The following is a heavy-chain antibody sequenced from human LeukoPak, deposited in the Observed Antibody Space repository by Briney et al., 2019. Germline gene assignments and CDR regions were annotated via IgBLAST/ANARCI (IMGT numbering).Heavy chain of an antibody. CDR1: GYTVTSYA. D-gene: IGHD5-18*01. J-gene: IGHJ3*02. Sequence: ASVKVSCKASGYTVTSYAMHWVRQTPGQRLEWMGRINAGNGNTKYSQKFQGRVTITRDTSASTAYMELSSLRSKDTAVYYCARGYPRWAFDIWGQGTMVTVSS. V-gene: IGHV1-3*01. CDR2: INAGNGNT. CDR3: ARGYPRWAFDI.